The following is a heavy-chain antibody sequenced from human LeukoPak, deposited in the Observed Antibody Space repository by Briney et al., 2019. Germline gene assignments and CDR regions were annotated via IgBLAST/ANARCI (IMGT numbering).Heavy chain of an antibody. CDR2: INHSGST. CDR1: GGSFSGYY. J-gene: IGHJ4*02. Sequence: SETLSLACAVYGGSFSGYYWSWIRQPPGKGLEWVGEINHSGSTNYNPSLKSRVTISVDTSKNQFSLKLSSVTAADTAVYYCALLVPSSGWGTSFDYWGQGTLVTVSS. CDR3: ALLVPSSGWGTSFDY. D-gene: IGHD6-19*01. V-gene: IGHV4-34*01.